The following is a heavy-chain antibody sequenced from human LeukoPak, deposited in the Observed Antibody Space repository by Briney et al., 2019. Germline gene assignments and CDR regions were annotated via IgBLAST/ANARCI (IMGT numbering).Heavy chain of an antibody. D-gene: IGHD6-19*01. J-gene: IGHJ4*02. V-gene: IGHV3-30*02. CDR2: IRYDGSNK. Sequence: GGSLRLSCAASGFTFSSYGMHWVRQAPGKGLEWVAFIRYDGSNKYYADSVKGRFTISRDNSKNTLYLQMNSLRAGDTAVYYCARVSPQWLGPRYFDYWGQGTLVTVSS. CDR1: GFTFSSYG. CDR3: ARVSPQWLGPRYFDY.